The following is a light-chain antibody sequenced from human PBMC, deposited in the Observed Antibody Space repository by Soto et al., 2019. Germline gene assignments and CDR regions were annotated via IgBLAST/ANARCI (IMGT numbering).Light chain of an antibody. CDR1: QSVGNNY. CDR3: QQYGRTPLT. Sequence: VVTQSRGSLALSPGGGGTVSCRASQSVGNNYLAWYQQKPGQAPRFLMYDASTRATGIPDRFSGSGSGTDFTLTISRLESEDFAVYYCQQYGRTPLTFGGGTKV. V-gene: IGKV3-20*01. J-gene: IGKJ4*01. CDR2: DAS.